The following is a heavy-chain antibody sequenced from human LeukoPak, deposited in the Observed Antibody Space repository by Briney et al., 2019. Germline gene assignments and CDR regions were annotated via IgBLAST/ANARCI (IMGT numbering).Heavy chain of an antibody. J-gene: IGHJ5*02. CDR1: GGSISSYY. V-gene: IGHV4-59*01. D-gene: IGHD3-10*01. CDR3: ARASEYYYGSGSSYWFDP. CDR2: IYYSGST. Sequence: SETLSLTCTVSGGSISSYYWSWLRQPPGKGREWLGYIYYSGSTNYNPSLKSRVTISVDTSKNQFSLKLSSVTAADTAVYYCARASEYYYGSGSSYWFDPWGQGTLVTVSS.